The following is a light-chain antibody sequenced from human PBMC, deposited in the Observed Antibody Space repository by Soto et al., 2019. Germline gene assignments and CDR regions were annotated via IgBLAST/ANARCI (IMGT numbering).Light chain of an antibody. CDR2: AAS. Sequence: IQMTQSPSSLSASVGDRVTITFRASQAIRNDLGWYQQKPAKAPKRLIYAASNLQSGVPPRFSGSGSGTDFTLAISSLQPEDSATYYCLQDINYPWTFGQGTKVDIK. CDR1: QAIRND. CDR3: LQDINYPWT. J-gene: IGKJ1*01. V-gene: IGKV1-6*01.